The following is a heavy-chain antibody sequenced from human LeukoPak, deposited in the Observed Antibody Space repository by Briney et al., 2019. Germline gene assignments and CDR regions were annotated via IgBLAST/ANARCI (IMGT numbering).Heavy chain of an antibody. J-gene: IGHJ6*03. Sequence: GGSLRLSCAASGFTFSSYWMSWVRQAPGKGLEWVANIKQDGSEKYYVDSVKGRFTISRDNAKNSLYLQINSLRAEDTALYYCARDATTQVGYVYMDVWGKGTTVTISS. CDR1: GFTFSSYW. CDR3: ARDATTQVGYVYMDV. D-gene: IGHD5-18*01. CDR2: IKQDGSEK. V-gene: IGHV3-7*01.